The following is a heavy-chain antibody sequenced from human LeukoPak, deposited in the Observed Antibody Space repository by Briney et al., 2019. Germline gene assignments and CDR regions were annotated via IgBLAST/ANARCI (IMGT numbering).Heavy chain of an antibody. CDR1: GFTFSNYG. D-gene: IGHD6-19*01. CDR3: ATRDQSGWSFFDN. V-gene: IGHV3-23*01. J-gene: IGHJ4*02. Sequence: PGGSLRLSCAASGFTFSNYGMTWVRQAPGKGLERVSEISPSGDGTYYADPVKGRFTISRDNSKNALYLQLNSLRAEDAAIYYCATRDQSGWSFFDNWGQGTLVTVSS. CDR2: ISPSGDGT.